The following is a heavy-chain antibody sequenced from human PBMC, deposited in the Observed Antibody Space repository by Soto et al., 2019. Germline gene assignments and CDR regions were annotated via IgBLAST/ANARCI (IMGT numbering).Heavy chain of an antibody. J-gene: IGHJ4*02. D-gene: IGHD6-13*01. CDR3: ARDQPLNSSLFDY. CDR1: GYTFTSYA. CDR2: INAGNGNT. Sequence: EASVKVSCKASGYTFTSYAMHWVRQAPGQRLEWMGWINAGNGNTKYSQKFQGRVTITRDTSASTVYMELSSLRSEDTAVYYCARDQPLNSSLFDYWGQGTLVTVSS. V-gene: IGHV1-3*01.